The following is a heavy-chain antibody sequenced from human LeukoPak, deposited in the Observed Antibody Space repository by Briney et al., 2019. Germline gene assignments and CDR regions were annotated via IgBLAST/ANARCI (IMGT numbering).Heavy chain of an antibody. Sequence: SETLSLTCTVSGGSISSYYWGWIRQPPGKGLEWIGYVYYSGSTNYNPSLKSRVTLLVDTSKNQFSLSLSSVTAADTAVYYCARSYGYSSGWYGAYYFDYWGQGTLVTVSS. J-gene: IGHJ4*02. CDR2: VYYSGST. CDR1: GGSISSYY. D-gene: IGHD6-19*01. V-gene: IGHV4-59*01. CDR3: ARSYGYSSGWYGAYYFDY.